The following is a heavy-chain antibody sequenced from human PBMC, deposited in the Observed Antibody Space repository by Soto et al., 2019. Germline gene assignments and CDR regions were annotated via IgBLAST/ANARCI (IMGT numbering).Heavy chain of an antibody. Sequence: QITLKESGPTLVKPTQTLTLTCTFSGFSLTTCGVGVGWIRQPPGKALEWLGLIYWDDDKRYSPSLKSRLTITKDTSKNQVVLTMTKMDPVDTATYYCAYRGGGGYDSRWGQGTLVTVSS. CDR3: AYRGGGGYDSR. D-gene: IGHD5-12*01. CDR1: GFSLTTCGVG. CDR2: IYWDDDK. J-gene: IGHJ4*02. V-gene: IGHV2-5*02.